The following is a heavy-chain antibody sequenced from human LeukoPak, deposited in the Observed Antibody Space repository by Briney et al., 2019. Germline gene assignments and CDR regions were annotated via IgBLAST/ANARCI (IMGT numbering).Heavy chain of an antibody. Sequence: ASVKVSCTASGYTFTSYDINWVRQATGQGLEWMGWMNPNSGNTGYAQKFQGRVTMTRNTSISTAYMGLSSLRSEDTAVYYCARHGRRYDILAGYLGYYYYYYGMDVWGQGTTVTVSS. CDR2: MNPNSGNT. V-gene: IGHV1-8*01. D-gene: IGHD3-9*01. CDR3: ARHGRRYDILAGYLGYYYYYYGMDV. J-gene: IGHJ6*02. CDR1: GYTFTSYD.